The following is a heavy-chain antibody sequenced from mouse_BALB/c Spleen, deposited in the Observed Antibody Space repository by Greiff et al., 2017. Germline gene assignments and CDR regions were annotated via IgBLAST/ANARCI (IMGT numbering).Heavy chain of an antibody. J-gene: IGHJ2*01. Sequence: LVESGGGLVQPGGSLRLSCATSGFTFTDYYMSWVRQPPGKALEWLGFIRNKANGYTTEYSASVKGRFTISRDNSQSILYLQMNTLRAEDSATYYCARETGTFDYWGQGTTLTVSS. D-gene: IGHD4-1*01. CDR1: GFTFTDYY. CDR2: IRNKANGYTT. CDR3: ARETGTFDY. V-gene: IGHV7-3*02.